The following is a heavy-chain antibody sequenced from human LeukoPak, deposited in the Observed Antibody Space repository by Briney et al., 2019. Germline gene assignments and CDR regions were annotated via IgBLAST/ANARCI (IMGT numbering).Heavy chain of an antibody. CDR2: IYPGDSDT. D-gene: IGHD3-10*01. CDR1: GYSFTTYW. Sequence: GESLMISCESSGYSFTTYWIGWVRQMPGKGLEWMGIIYPGDSDTRYSPSFQGQVTISADKSINTAYLQWSSLKASDTAMYYCARQHGSGSYYSRAIDYWGQGTLVTVSS. CDR3: ARQHGSGSYYSRAIDY. V-gene: IGHV5-51*01. J-gene: IGHJ4*02.